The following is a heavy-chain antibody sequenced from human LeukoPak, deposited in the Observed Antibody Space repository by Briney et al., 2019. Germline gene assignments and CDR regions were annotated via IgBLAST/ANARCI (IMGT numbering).Heavy chain of an antibody. V-gene: IGHV4-4*07. CDR1: GGSNSSYY. CDR2: IYTSGSH. CDR3: ARDLRYYYDSSGPFDI. Sequence: SETLSLICTVSGGSNSSYYWSWIRHPGTKGLVWIGRIYTSGSHNYSTSVQSRITLSVDTTKNQFSLKLSSVPAADTAVYYCARDLRYYYDSSGPFDIWGQGTMVTVSS. J-gene: IGHJ3*02. D-gene: IGHD3-22*01.